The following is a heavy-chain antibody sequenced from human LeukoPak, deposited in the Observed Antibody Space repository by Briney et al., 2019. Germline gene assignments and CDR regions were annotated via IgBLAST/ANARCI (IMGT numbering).Heavy chain of an antibody. CDR3: ARSVQLEPGAFDI. J-gene: IGHJ3*02. Sequence: SVKVSCKASGGTFSSYAISWVRQAPGQGLEWMGGIIPIFGTANYAQKFQGRVTITADESTSTAYMELSSLRSEDTAVYYCARSVQLEPGAFDIWGQGTMVTLSS. D-gene: IGHD1-1*01. CDR1: GGTFSSYA. CDR2: IIPIFGTA. V-gene: IGHV1-69*13.